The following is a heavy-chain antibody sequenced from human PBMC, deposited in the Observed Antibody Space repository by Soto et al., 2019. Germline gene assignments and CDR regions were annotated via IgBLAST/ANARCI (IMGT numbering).Heavy chain of an antibody. D-gene: IGHD3-16*01. CDR2: ISSSSSYI. J-gene: IGHJ4*02. Sequence: PGGSLRLSCAASGFTFSSYSMNWVRQAPGKGLEWVSSISSSSSYIYYADSVKGRFTISRDNAKNSLYLQMNSLRAEDTAVYYCASGRYIEGVTLYYWGQGTRVTVSS. V-gene: IGHV3-21*01. CDR3: ASGRYIEGVTLYY. CDR1: GFTFSSYS.